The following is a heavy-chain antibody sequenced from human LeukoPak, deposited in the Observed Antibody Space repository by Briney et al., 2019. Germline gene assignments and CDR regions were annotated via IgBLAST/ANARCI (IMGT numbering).Heavy chain of an antibody. CDR3: ASDKGYSNNYFDY. CDR1: GGPISTTGYY. D-gene: IGHD6-13*01. V-gene: IGHV4-39*01. CDR2: IYYSGST. J-gene: IGHJ4*01. Sequence: SETLSLTCTVSGGPISTTGYYWAWIRQPPGKGLEWIASIYYSGSTYYNSSLKSRVTISVDTSRNQFSLKLSSVTAADTALYYCASDKGYSNNYFDYWGQGTLVTVSS.